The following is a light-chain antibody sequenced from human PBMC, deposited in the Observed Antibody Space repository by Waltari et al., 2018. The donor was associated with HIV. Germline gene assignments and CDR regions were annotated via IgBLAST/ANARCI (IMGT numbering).Light chain of an antibody. CDR2: GNS. CDR3: QSHDSSLSGYV. V-gene: IGLV1-40*01. J-gene: IGLJ1*01. CDR1: SSNIGDGYH. Sequence: QSVLTQPPSVSGAPGQRVTIPCTGSSSNIGDGYHVHWYQQLPGTAPKLLIYGNSNRPSGVPDRFSGSKSGTSASLAITGLQAEDEADYHCQSHDSSLSGYVFGTGTKVTVL.